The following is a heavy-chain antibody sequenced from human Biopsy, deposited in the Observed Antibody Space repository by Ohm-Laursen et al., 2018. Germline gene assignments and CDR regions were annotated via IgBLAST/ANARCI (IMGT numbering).Heavy chain of an antibody. CDR1: EYTLTELP. J-gene: IGHJ6*02. CDR2: FDPEHGET. D-gene: IGHD3-22*01. Sequence: ASVKVSCKVSEYTLTELPMHWVRQAPGKGLEWMGGFDPEHGETLYAQKFQGRVTMTRDTSISTAYMQLSRLRSDDTAVFYCARAPEGVVLTDYYYYYGMDVWGQGTTVTVSS. CDR3: ARAPEGVVLTDYYYYYGMDV. V-gene: IGHV1-24*01.